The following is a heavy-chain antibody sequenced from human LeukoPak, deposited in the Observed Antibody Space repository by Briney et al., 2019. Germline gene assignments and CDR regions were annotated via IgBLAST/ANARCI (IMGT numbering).Heavy chain of an antibody. CDR1: GFTFSSYA. D-gene: IGHD1-26*01. V-gene: IGHV3-23*01. J-gene: IGHJ4*02. CDR3: AKGASGSYYRRYYFDY. CDR2: ISGSGGST. Sequence: PGGSLRLSCAASGFTFSSYAMSWVRQAPGKGLEWVSGISGSGGSTYYADSVKGRFTISRDNSKNTLYLQMNSLRAEDTAVYYCAKGASGSYYRRYYFDYWGQGTLVTVSS.